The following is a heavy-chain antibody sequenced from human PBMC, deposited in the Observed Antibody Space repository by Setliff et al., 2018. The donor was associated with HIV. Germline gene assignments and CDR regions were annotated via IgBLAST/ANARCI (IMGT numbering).Heavy chain of an antibody. J-gene: IGHJ6*02. CDR1: GGSLTNYY. CDR3: ARVPSCADSWCYMYYYYYYGMDV. CDR2: IVDSGAT. V-gene: IGHV4-34*12. D-gene: IGHD2-8*02. Sequence: SETLSLTCALYGGSLTNYYWTWIRKSPGKGLEWIGEIVDSGATTYNPSLKSRVTILSDTSKKQFSLKFNSVTAADAAVYYCARVPSCADSWCYMYYYYYYGMDVWGQGTTVTVSS.